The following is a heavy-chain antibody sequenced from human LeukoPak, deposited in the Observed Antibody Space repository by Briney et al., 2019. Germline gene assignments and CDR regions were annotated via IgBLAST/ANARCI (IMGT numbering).Heavy chain of an antibody. J-gene: IGHJ5*02. V-gene: IGHV3-13*01. Sequence: PGGSLGLSCAASGFTFSSYDMHWVRQATGKGLEWVSVIGTAGDTYYPGSVKGRFTISRENAKNSLYLQMNSLRAGDTAVYYCAREMLAAVAAQSWGQGTLVTVSS. CDR3: AREMLAAVAAQS. D-gene: IGHD6-19*01. CDR1: GFTFSSYD. CDR2: IGTAGDT.